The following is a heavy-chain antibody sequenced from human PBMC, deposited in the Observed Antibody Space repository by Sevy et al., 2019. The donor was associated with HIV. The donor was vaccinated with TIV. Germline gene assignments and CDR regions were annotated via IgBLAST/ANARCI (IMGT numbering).Heavy chain of an antibody. CDR2: IWSDGAHQ. CDR1: GFTLSNYA. V-gene: IGHV3-33*01. D-gene: IGHD3-22*01. J-gene: IGHJ4*02. CDR3: ARGGYYYDNAAYYALDS. Sequence: GGSLRLSCTATGFTLSNYAMHWVRQAPGKGMEWVAIIWSDGAHQYHGDSVKGRFTISRDNSKNTLYPQMNNVRVEDTAVYYCARGGYYYDNAAYYALDSWGQGTLVTVSS.